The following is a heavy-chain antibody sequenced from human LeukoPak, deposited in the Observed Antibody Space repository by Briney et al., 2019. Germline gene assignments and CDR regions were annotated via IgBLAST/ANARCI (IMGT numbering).Heavy chain of an antibody. CDR3: ARFPGSAEYRHYYYMDV. V-gene: IGHV4-34*01. D-gene: IGHD2-15*01. J-gene: IGHJ6*03. Sequence: SETLSLTCAVYGGSFSGYYWSWIRQPPGKGLEWIGEINHSGSTNYNPSLKSRVTISVDTSKNQFSLKLNSVTAADTAVYYCARFPGSAEYRHYYYMDVWGKGTTVTVSS. CDR2: INHSGST. CDR1: GGSFSGYY.